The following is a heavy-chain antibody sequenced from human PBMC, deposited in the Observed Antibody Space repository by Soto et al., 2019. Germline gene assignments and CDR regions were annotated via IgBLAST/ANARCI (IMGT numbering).Heavy chain of an antibody. CDR3: AKDKRRGGGYYYYGMDV. D-gene: IGHD3-10*01. CDR1: GFTFDDYT. Sequence: GGSLRLSCAASGFTFDDYTMHWVRQAPGKGLEWVSLISWDGGSTYYADSVKGRFTISRDNSKNSLYLQMNSLRTEDTALYYCAKDKRRGGGYYYYGMDVWGQGSTVT. J-gene: IGHJ6*02. CDR2: ISWDGGST. V-gene: IGHV3-43*01.